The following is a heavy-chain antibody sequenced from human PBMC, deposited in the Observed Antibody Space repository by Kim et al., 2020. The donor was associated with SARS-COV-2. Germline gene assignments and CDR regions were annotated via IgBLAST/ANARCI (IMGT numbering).Heavy chain of an antibody. Sequence: SETLSLTCAVYGGSFSGYYWSWIRQPPGKGLEWIGEINHSGSTNYNPSLKSRVTISVDTSKNQFSLKLSSVTAADTAVYYCARGIAAAGKNNWFDPWGQG. CDR2: INHSGST. CDR3: ARGIAAAGKNNWFDP. D-gene: IGHD6-13*01. J-gene: IGHJ5*02. V-gene: IGHV4-34*01. CDR1: GGSFSGYY.